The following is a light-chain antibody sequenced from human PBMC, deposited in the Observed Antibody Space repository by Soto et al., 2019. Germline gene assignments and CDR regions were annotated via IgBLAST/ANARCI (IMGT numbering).Light chain of an antibody. J-gene: IGLJ3*02. CDR1: SSDVGTYNL. Sequence: QSALTQPASVSGSPGQSITISCTGTSSDVGTYNLVSWYQHHPGKAPKLMISEVIKRPSGVSNRFSGSKSGNTASLTISGLQAEDEADYYGCSYAGRSIVVFGGGTKLTVL. CDR3: CSYAGRSIVV. CDR2: EVI. V-gene: IGLV2-23*02.